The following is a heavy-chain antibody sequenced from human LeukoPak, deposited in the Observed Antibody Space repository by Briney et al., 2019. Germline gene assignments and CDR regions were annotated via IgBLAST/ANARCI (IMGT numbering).Heavy chain of an antibody. CDR1: GFTFSSYA. CDR2: ISGSGGST. J-gene: IGHJ4*02. Sequence: PGGSLRLSCAASGFTFSSYAMSWVRQAPGKGLEWVSAISGSGGSTYYADSVKGRFTISRDNSKNTLYLQMNSLRAEDTAVYYCAKLSGYEWWGNYFDYWGQGTLVTVSS. CDR3: AKLSGYEWWGNYFDY. D-gene: IGHD5-12*01. V-gene: IGHV3-23*01.